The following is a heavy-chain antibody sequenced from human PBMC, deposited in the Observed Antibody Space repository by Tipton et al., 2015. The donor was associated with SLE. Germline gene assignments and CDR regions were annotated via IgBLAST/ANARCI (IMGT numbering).Heavy chain of an antibody. CDR2: INTDGSRT. J-gene: IGHJ4*02. CDR1: GFTFTSYW. V-gene: IGHV3-74*01. CDR3: AKDDSGANSLDY. D-gene: IGHD4-17*01. Sequence: GSLRLSCEASGFTFTSYWMHWVRQAPGKGLVWVSRINTDGSRTAYADSVRGRFTISRDNAENKLYLLMNSLRADDTAVYYCAKDDSGANSLDYWGQGTLVTVSS.